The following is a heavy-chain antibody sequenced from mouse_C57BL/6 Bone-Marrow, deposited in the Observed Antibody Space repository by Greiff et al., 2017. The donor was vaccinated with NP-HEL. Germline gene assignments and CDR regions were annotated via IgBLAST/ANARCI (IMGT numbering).Heavy chain of an antibody. V-gene: IGHV2-6-1*01. CDR2: IWSDGST. D-gene: IGHD1-3*01. CDR3: ARHDNYLYWYFDV. CDR1: GFSLTSYG. Sequence: VKVIESGPGLVAPSQSLSITCTVSGFSLTSYGVHWVRQPPGKGLEWLVVIWSDGSTTYNSALKSRLSISKDNSKSQVFLKMNSLQTDDTAMYYCARHDNYLYWYFDVWGTGTTVTVSS. J-gene: IGHJ1*03.